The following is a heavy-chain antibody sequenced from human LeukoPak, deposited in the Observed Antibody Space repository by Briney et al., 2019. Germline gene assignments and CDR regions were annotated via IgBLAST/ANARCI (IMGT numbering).Heavy chain of an antibody. D-gene: IGHD3-10*01. CDR3: ARHYGP. Sequence: PPGAPSLTCTVSGGSIRSSYYYTGWIRHPAGKGLEWIGSIYDSGSTYYNPSLKSRVTISVDTSKNQFSLKLNSVTAADTAVYYCARHYGPWGQGTLVTVSS. CDR1: GGSIRSSYYY. CDR2: IYDSGST. V-gene: IGHV4-39*01. J-gene: IGHJ5*02.